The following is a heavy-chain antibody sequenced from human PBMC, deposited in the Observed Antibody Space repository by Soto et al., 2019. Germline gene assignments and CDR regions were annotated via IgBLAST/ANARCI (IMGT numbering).Heavy chain of an antibody. CDR3: ASQGQDIVVVPAAMIPDGEPYYYYGMDV. J-gene: IGHJ6*02. CDR1: GGTFSSYA. Sequence: GASVKVSCKASGGTFSSYAISWVRQAPGQGLEWMGGIIPIFGTANYAQKFQGRVTITADESTSTAYMELSSLRSEDTAVYYCASQGQDIVVVPAAMIPDGEPYYYYGMDVWGQGTTVTVSS. V-gene: IGHV1-69*13. D-gene: IGHD2-2*01. CDR2: IIPIFGTA.